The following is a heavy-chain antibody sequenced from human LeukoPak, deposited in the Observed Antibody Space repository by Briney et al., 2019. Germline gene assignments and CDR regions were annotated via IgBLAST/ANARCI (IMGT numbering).Heavy chain of an antibody. CDR2: IIPIFGTA. CDR3: ATDRYYDSSGSYAFDI. V-gene: IGHV1-69*06. D-gene: IGHD3-22*01. J-gene: IGHJ3*02. Sequence: SVKVSCKASGGTFSSYAISWVRQAPGQGLEWMGGIIPIFGTANYAQKFQGRVTMTEDTSTDTAYMELSSLRSEDTAVYYCATDRYYDSSGSYAFDIWGQGTMVTVSS. CDR1: GGTFSSYA.